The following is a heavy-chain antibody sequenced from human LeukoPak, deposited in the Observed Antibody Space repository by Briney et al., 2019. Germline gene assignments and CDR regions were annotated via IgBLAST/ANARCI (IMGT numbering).Heavy chain of an antibody. D-gene: IGHD3-10*01. Sequence: SETLSLTCTVSGGSINSRSYYWGWIRQPPGKGLEWIGSIYYSGRTYYNASLKSRVTISVDTSKNQFSLKLSSVTAADTAVYYCASAPSLYGSGSFYNEKVFAPWGQGTLVTVSS. CDR2: IYYSGRT. J-gene: IGHJ5*02. V-gene: IGHV4-39*01. CDR1: GGSINSRSYY. CDR3: ASAPSLYGSGSFYNEKVFAP.